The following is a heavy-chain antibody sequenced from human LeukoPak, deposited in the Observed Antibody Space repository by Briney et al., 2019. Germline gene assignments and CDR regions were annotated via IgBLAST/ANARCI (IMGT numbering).Heavy chain of an antibody. D-gene: IGHD1-14*01. CDR2: ISASGGTT. V-gene: IGHV3-23*01. CDR3: AKDSKRYPLDYYMDV. CDR1: GLTLSNYA. J-gene: IGHJ6*03. Sequence: GGSLRLSCAASGLTLSNYAMIWVRQAPGKGLEWVSSISASGGTTYYADSVKGRFTIYRDNPKNTLYLQMSSLSAEDTAIYYCAKDSKRYPLDYYMDVWGKGTTVTVSS.